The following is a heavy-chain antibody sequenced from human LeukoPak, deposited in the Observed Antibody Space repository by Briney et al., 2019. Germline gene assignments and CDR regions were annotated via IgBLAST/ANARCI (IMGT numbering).Heavy chain of an antibody. CDR1: GFTFSSYS. D-gene: IGHD1-26*01. Sequence: PGGSLRLSCAASGFTFSSYSMNWVRQAPGKGLEWVSSISSSSSYIYYAASVKGGFTISRDNAKNSLYLQMNRLRAEDTAVYYCARENHSAFDYWGQGTLVIVSS. J-gene: IGHJ4*02. CDR2: ISSSSSYI. CDR3: ARENHSAFDY. V-gene: IGHV3-21*01.